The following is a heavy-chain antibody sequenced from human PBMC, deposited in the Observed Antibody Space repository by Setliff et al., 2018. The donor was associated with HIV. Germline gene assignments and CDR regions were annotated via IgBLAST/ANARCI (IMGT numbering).Heavy chain of an antibody. D-gene: IGHD3-16*02. CDR1: GFSFEKFW. CDR2: IKNDGSEK. CDR3: TIGHYDYAWGSNREYYYYYVDV. V-gene: IGHV3-7*03. J-gene: IGHJ6*03. Sequence: HPGGSLRLSCVVSGFSFEKFWMNWVRQAPGKGLEWVANIKNDGSEKFYVDSVKGRFTISRDNAKSSLFLQMNNLRGEDTAVYHCTIGHYDYAWGSNREYYYYYVDVWGKGTTVTVSS.